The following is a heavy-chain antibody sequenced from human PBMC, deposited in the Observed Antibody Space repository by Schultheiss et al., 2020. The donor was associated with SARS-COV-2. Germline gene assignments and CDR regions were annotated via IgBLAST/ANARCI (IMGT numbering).Heavy chain of an antibody. CDR1: GYTFTSYG. V-gene: IGHV1-18*01. CDR3: ARRVSTYYYGSGTEEGFDY. D-gene: IGHD3-10*01. CDR2: ISAYNGNT. Sequence: ASVKVSCKASGYTFTSYGISWVRQAPGQGLEWMGWISAYNGNTNYAQKFQGRVTMTRDTSISTAYMELSRLRSDDTAVYYCARRVSTYYYGSGTEEGFDYWGQGTTVTVSS. J-gene: IGHJ4*03.